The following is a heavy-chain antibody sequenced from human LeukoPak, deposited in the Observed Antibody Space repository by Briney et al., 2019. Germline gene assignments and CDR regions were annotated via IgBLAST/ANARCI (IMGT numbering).Heavy chain of an antibody. D-gene: IGHD3-3*01. CDR2: INHSGST. V-gene: IGHV4-34*01. Sequence: PSDTLSLTCAVYGGSFSGYYWSWIRQPPGKALEWIGEINHSGSTNYNPSLKSRVTISVDTSKNQFSVKLSSVTAADTAVYYCARAYYDFWSGYLDYWGQGTLVTVSS. CDR3: ARAYYDFWSGYLDY. J-gene: IGHJ4*02. CDR1: GGSFSGYY.